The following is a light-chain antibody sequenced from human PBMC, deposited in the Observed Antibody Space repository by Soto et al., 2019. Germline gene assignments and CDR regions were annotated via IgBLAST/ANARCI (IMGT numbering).Light chain of an antibody. CDR2: EVT. CDR3: QSHDSSLSGYV. V-gene: IGLV2-14*01. CDR1: SSDVGGFDF. Sequence: QSALTQPASVSGSPGQSITISCTGTSSDVGGFDFVSWFQRRPGKAPRLIIYEVTNRPSGVPDRFSGSKSGSSASLAITGLQSEDEADYYCQSHDSSLSGYVFGTGTKVTVL. J-gene: IGLJ1*01.